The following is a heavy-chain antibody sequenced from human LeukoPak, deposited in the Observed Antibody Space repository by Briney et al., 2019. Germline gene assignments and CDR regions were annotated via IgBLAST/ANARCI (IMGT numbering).Heavy chain of an antibody. D-gene: IGHD1-26*01. CDR2: IRYDGSNK. Sequence: GGSLRLPCAASGFTFSSYGMHWVRQAPGKGLEWVAFIRYDGSNKYYTDPVKGRFTISRDNSKNTLYLQMNSLRAEDTAVYYCAKAPHPGIVGATDFDYWGQGTLVTVSS. CDR3: AKAPHPGIVGATDFDY. CDR1: GFTFSSYG. V-gene: IGHV3-30*02. J-gene: IGHJ4*02.